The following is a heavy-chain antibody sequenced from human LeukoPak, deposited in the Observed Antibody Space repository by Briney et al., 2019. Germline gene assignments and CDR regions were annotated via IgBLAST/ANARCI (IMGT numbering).Heavy chain of an antibody. CDR1: GGSISSSRYY. Sequence: ASETLSLTCTVSGGSISSSRYYWGWIRQPPGKGLEWIGSIYYSGSTYYNPSLKSRVTISVDTSKNQFSLKLSSVTAADTAVYYCARHGDIVPFDYWGQGTLVTVSS. CDR3: ARHGDIVPFDY. CDR2: IYYSGST. V-gene: IGHV4-39*01. D-gene: IGHD5-12*01. J-gene: IGHJ4*02.